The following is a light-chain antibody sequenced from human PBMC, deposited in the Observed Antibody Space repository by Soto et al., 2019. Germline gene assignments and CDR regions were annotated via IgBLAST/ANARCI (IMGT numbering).Light chain of an antibody. CDR1: SSNIGSNT. CDR2: SNN. J-gene: IGLJ1*01. Sequence: QSVLTQPPSASGTPGQRVTISCSGSSSNIGSNTANWYQQLPGTAPKVLIYSNNQRPSGVPDRLSGSKSGTSASLAISGLQSEDEADYYCAAWDDSLNGHVFGTGTKVTVL. V-gene: IGLV1-44*01. CDR3: AAWDDSLNGHV.